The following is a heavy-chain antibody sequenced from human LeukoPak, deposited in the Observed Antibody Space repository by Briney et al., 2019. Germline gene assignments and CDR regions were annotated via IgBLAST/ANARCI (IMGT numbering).Heavy chain of an antibody. CDR3: ARVPPPLGYFDY. CDR2: INPSGGST. J-gene: IGHJ4*02. V-gene: IGHV1-46*01. CDR1: GYTFTSYY. Sequence: GASVKVSCKASGYTFTSYYMHWVRQAPGQGLEWMGIINPSGGSTSCAQKFQGRVTMTRDTSTSTVYMELSSLRSEDTAVYYCARVPPPLGYFDYWGQGTLVTVSS.